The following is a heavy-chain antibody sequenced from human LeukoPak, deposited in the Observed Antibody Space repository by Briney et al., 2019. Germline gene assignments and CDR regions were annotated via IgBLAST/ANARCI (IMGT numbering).Heavy chain of an antibody. CDR1: GGSISSGDYY. CDR3: ARVPRGDVAGATKLAFDI. CDR2: IYYSGST. J-gene: IGHJ3*02. V-gene: IGHV4-30-4*01. Sequence: SETLSLTCTVSGGSISSGDYYWSWIRQPPGKGLEWIGYIYYSGSTYYNPSLKSRVTVSVDTSKNQFSLKLSSVTAADTAVYYCARVPRGDVAGATKLAFDIWGQGTMVTVSS. D-gene: IGHD1-26*01.